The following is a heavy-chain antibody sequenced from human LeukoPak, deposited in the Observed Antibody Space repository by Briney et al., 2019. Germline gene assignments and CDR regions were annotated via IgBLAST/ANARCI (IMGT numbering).Heavy chain of an antibody. Sequence: ASVKVSCKASGGTFSSYAISWVRQAPGQGLEWMGGIIPIFGTANYAQKFQGRVTITADESTSTAYMELSSLRSEDTAVYYCARENIVVVPAAMENYYYGMDVWGKGTTVTVSS. CDR3: ARENIVVVPAAMENYYYGMDV. CDR2: IIPIFGTA. CDR1: GGTFSSYA. D-gene: IGHD2-2*01. J-gene: IGHJ6*04. V-gene: IGHV1-69*13.